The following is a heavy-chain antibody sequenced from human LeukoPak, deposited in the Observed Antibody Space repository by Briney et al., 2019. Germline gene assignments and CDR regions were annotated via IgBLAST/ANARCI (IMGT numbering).Heavy chain of an antibody. CDR3: ARDPTPWYFDL. CDR2: IYYSGST. Sequence: SETLSLTCTVSGGSISSYYWSWIRQPAGKGLEWIGYIYYSGSTNYNPSLKSRVTISVDTSKNQFSLKLSSVTAADTAVYYCARDPTPWYFDLWGRGTLVTVSS. V-gene: IGHV4-59*01. J-gene: IGHJ2*01. CDR1: GGSISSYY.